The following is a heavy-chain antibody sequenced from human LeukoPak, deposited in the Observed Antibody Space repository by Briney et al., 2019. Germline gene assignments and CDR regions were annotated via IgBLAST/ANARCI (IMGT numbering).Heavy chain of an antibody. CDR1: GMTLSNYG. J-gene: IGHJ4*02. V-gene: IGHV3-23*01. Sequence: GGSLRLSCAVSGMTLSNYGMSWVRQAAGKGLAWVAGISDSGGRTNYADSVKGRFTISRDNPKNTLYLQMNSLRAEDTAVYFCAKRGVVIRVILVGFHKEAYYFDSWGQGALVTDSS. D-gene: IGHD3-22*01. CDR3: AKRGVVIRVILVGFHKEAYYFDS. CDR2: ISDSGGRT.